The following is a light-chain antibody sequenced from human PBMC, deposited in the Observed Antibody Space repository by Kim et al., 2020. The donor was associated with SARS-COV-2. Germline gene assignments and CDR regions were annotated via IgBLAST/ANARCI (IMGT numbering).Light chain of an antibody. Sequence: SAAVGERVTITCLTKQSIKIDLNWYQVKARKDPKLLVYDVVRLRSGVPSRFNGSGTGTDFTLNISHLQTEDFDPYYCQQSYRTPYTFGQGNKLEI. J-gene: IGKJ2*01. V-gene: IGKV1-39*01. CDR1: QSIKID. CDR2: DVV. CDR3: QQSYRTPYT.